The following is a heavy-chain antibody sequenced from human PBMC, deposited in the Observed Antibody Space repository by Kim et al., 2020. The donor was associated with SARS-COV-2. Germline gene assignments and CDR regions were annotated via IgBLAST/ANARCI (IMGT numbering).Heavy chain of an antibody. V-gene: IGHV3-49*02. CDR3: TRLDHYGDYPYYYYGMDV. J-gene: IGHJ6*02. D-gene: IGHD4-17*01. Sequence: VKGRFTISRDDSKSIAYLQMNSLKTEDTAVYYCTRLDHYGDYPYYYYGMDVWGQGTTVTVSS.